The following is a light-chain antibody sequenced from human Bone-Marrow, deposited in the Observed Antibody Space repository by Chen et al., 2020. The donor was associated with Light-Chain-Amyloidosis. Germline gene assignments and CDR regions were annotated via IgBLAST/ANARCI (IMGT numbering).Light chain of an antibody. CDR1: SSDVGSYNL. CDR2: GVS. V-gene: IGLV2-23*02. J-gene: IGLJ1*01. CDR3: RSYAGDSTYV. Sequence: QSALTQSASVSGSPGQSITISCTGTSSDVGSYNLVSWYQQHPGKAPKLIIYGVSKRPSGVSNRFSGSKSGNTASLTISGLQAEDESDYYCRSYAGDSTYVFGIGTKVTVL.